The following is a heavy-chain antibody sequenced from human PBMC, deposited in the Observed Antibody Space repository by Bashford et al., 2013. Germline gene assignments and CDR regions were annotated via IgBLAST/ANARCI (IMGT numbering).Heavy chain of an antibody. V-gene: IGHV1-69*04. CDR2: IIPILGIA. J-gene: IGHJ4*02. Sequence: SVKVSCKASGGTFSSYAISWVRQAPGQGLEWMGRIIPILGIANYAQKFQGRVTISRDTSKNQFSLDLASVTAADTAVYYCAREYTYWGQGTLVTVSS. CDR3: AREYTY. CDR1: GGTFSSYA. D-gene: IGHD1-1*01.